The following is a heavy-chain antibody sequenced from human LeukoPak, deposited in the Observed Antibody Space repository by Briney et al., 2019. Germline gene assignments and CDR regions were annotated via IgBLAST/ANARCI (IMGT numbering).Heavy chain of an antibody. D-gene: IGHD3-9*01. CDR3: ARSNFDWLFIDY. CDR2: IYYSGST. Sequence: SQTLSLTCTVSGGSICSGDYYWNWIRQPPGKGLEWIGYIYYSGSTYYNPSLKSRVTISVDTSKNQFSLKLTSVTAADTAVYYCARSNFDWLFIDYWGQGTLVTVSS. CDR1: GGSICSGDYY. J-gene: IGHJ4*02. V-gene: IGHV4-30-4*01.